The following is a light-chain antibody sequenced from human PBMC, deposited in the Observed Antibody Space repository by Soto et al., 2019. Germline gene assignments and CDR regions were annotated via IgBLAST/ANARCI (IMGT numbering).Light chain of an antibody. Sequence: EIVMTQSPVTLSVSPGERATLSCRASQSVSSNLAWYQQKPGQAPSLLIYGASNRATGIPDRFSGSASGTDFTLTISRLEPEDFAVYYCQQRSNWLWTFGQGTKVDI. J-gene: IGKJ1*01. CDR1: QSVSSN. CDR3: QQRSNWLWT. CDR2: GAS. V-gene: IGKV3-11*01.